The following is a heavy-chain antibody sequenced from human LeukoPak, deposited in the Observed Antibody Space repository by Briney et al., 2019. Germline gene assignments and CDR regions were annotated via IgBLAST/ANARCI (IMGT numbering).Heavy chain of an antibody. CDR1: GFTFSSYW. D-gene: IGHD3-10*01. J-gene: IGHJ4*02. Sequence: GGSLRLSCAASGFTFSSYWMHWVRQAPGKGPVWVSRINSDGSSTSYADSVKGRFTISRDNAKNTLYLQMNSLRAEDTAVYYCARSYSYGSPYNADYFDYWGQGTLVTVSS. V-gene: IGHV3-74*01. CDR2: INSDGSST. CDR3: ARSYSYGSPYNADYFDY.